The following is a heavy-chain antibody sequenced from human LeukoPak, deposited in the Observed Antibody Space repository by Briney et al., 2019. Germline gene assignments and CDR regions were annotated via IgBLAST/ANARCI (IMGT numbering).Heavy chain of an antibody. CDR3: TRGEAAVDC. CDR2: IRSKAYGGTT. D-gene: IGHD6-13*01. V-gene: IGHV3-49*04. CDR1: GFTFGDYA. J-gene: IGHJ4*02. Sequence: PGGSLRLSCTASGFTFGDYAMSWVRQAPGKGLEWVGFIRSKAYGGTTEYAASVKGRFTISRDDSKSIAYLQMNSLKTEDTAVYYCTRGEAAVDCWGQGTLVTVSS.